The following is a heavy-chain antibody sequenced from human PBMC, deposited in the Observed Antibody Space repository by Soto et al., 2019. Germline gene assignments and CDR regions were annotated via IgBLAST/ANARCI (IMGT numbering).Heavy chain of an antibody. CDR1: VGARNSYD. J-gene: IGHJ5*02. D-gene: IGHD3-10*01. Sequence: SYTLRLTCTVCVGARNSYDWSWMRQRDGKRLEWIGHIHSSLSTNYNPSLTSLVTMSVYTSKNQLSLRLMSLTAADTAVYYCARDQGLAAAGITWFDPWRQGSLVTVSS. V-gene: IGHV4-4*07. CDR2: IHSSLST. CDR3: ARDQGLAAAGITWFDP.